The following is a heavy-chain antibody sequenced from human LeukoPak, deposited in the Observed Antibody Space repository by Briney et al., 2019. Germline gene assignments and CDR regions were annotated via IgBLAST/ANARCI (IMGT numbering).Heavy chain of an antibody. Sequence: MTSETLSLTCAVYGGSFSGYYWSWIRQPPGKGLEWIGEINHSGSTNYNPSLKSRVTISVDTSKNQFSLKLRSVTAADTAVYYCARGGSVLRFLEWLLSFDYWGQGTLVTVSS. V-gene: IGHV4-34*01. CDR1: GGSFSGYY. D-gene: IGHD3-3*01. J-gene: IGHJ4*02. CDR2: INHSGST. CDR3: ARGGSVLRFLEWLLSFDY.